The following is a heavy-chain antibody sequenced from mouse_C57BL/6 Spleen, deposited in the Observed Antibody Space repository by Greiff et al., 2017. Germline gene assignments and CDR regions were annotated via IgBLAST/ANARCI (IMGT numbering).Heavy chain of an antibody. V-gene: IGHV1-42*01. J-gene: IGHJ2*01. CDR1: GYSFTGYY. CDR3: ARPYGRAPYIDY. CDR2: INPSTGGT. D-gene: IGHD1-1*01. Sequence: VQLKEPGPELVKPGASVKISCKASGYSFTGYYMNWVKQSPEKSLEWIGEINPSTGGTTYNKKFKAKATLTVDKSSSTAYMQLKSLTSEDSAVYYCARPYGRAPYIDYWGQGTTLTVSS.